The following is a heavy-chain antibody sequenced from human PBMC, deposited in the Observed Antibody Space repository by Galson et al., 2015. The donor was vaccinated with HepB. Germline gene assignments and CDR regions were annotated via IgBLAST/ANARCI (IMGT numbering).Heavy chain of an antibody. V-gene: IGHV5-51*01. D-gene: IGHD3-10*01. J-gene: IGHJ6*02. CDR2: IYPGDSDT. CDR1: GYSFTSYW. Sequence: QSGAEVKKPGESLKISCKGSGYSFTSYWIGWVRQMPGKGLEWMGIIYPGDSDTRYSPSFQGQVTISADKSISTAYLQWSSLKASDPAMYYCARHAPPLTWFGESNYYGMDVWGQGTTVTVSS. CDR3: ARHAPPLTWFGESNYYGMDV.